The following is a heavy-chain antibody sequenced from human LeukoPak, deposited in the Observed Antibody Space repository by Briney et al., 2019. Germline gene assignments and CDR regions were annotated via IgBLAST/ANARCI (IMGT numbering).Heavy chain of an antibody. J-gene: IGHJ3*01. CDR3: ARDSQIRLLLNDYDVFDV. V-gene: IGHV4-31*03. Sequence: SETLSLTCTVSGGSISFGGYYWSWIRQLPGKGLEWIGYMYDREKTDYNPSLRSRVIISLDTSKNQFSLKLNSVTAADTAVYYCARDSQIRLLLNDYDVFDVWGQGTVVTVSS. D-gene: IGHD2-21*02. CDR1: GGSISFGGYY. CDR2: MYDREKT.